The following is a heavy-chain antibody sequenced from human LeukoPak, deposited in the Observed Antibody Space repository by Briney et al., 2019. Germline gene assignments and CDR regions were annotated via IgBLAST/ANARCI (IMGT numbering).Heavy chain of an antibody. V-gene: IGHV3-30*18. CDR3: AKCEAKYSSGPFDY. CDR1: GFTFSYYA. D-gene: IGHD4-11*01. J-gene: IGHJ4*02. Sequence: GGSLGLSCAASGFTFSYYAIHWVRQSPGKGLEWLAIISNDGSDTYYADSVKGRFTISRDDSKNTVYLQMNSLRTEDTAVYYCAKCEAKYSSGPFDYWGQGTLVTVSS. CDR2: ISNDGSDT.